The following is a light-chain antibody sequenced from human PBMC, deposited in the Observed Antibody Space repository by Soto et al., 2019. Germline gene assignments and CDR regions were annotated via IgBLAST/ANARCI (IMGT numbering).Light chain of an antibody. V-gene: IGKV3-11*01. J-gene: IGKJ2*01. CDR1: QSVSSY. CDR2: DAS. CDR3: QQRSNWPPYT. Sequence: EIVLTQSPATLSLSPGERATLSCRASQSVSSYLAWYQQKPGQAPRLLIYDASNRATGIPARFSGSWSGTDFTLTNSRLEPEDFAVYYCQQRSNWPPYTFGQGTKLEIK.